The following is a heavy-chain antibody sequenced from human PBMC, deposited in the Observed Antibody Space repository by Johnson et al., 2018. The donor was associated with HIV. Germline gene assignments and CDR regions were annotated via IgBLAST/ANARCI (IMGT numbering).Heavy chain of an antibody. J-gene: IGHJ3*02. D-gene: IGHD1-26*01. CDR2: IGYDGNDK. Sequence: QMLLVESGGDVVQPGRSLRLSCAASGLTFRSYAMHWVRQAPGKGLEWVAAIGYDGNDKDYADSVKGRFTISRDNSRNTLYLHLNSLRAEDMAVYYCARGWELLTPAFDIWGQGTMVTVSS. CDR1: GLTFRSYA. CDR3: ARGWELLTPAFDI. V-gene: IGHV3-30*04.